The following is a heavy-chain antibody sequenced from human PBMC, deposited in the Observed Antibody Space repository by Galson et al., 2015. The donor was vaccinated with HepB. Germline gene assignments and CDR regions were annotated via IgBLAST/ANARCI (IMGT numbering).Heavy chain of an antibody. D-gene: IGHD4-23*01. CDR3: ARQGSTVVTPL. J-gene: IGHJ4*02. CDR2: IYHSGST. V-gene: IGHV4-38-2*01. Sequence: LTCSVSGSSLSSGYYWGWIRQPPGKGLEWIGSIYHSGSTYYNPPLESRVTISVDTSKNQFSLKLSSVTAADTAVYYCARQGSTVVTPLWGQGTLVTISS. CDR1: GSSLSSGYY.